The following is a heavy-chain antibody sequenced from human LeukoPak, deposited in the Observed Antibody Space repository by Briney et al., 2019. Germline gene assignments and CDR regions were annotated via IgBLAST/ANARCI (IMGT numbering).Heavy chain of an antibody. CDR1: GYTFTSYS. Sequence: GGSLRLSCAASGYTFTSYSMSWVRQAPGKGLEWVSFISNSDDTRYYADSVRGRFTIPRDDAKNSLYLQMSSLRDGDTAVYYCVRGYYSNSFDFWGQGTVVTVSS. J-gene: IGHJ3*01. CDR2: ISNSDDTR. V-gene: IGHV3-48*02. CDR3: VRGYYSNSFDF. D-gene: IGHD2/OR15-2a*01.